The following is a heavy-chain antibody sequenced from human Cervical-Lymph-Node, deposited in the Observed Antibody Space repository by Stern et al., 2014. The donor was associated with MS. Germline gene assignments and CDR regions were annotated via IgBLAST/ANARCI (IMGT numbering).Heavy chain of an antibody. CDR2: LSYDGSDK. CDR1: GFTFSYHA. V-gene: IGHV3-30*01. CDR3: ARGGAVTTSDYYLDY. Sequence: VQLVESGGGVVQPGRSLRLSCAASGFTFSYHAMHWVRQAPGKGLEWVALLSYDGSDKNDADSVKGRFTISRDNSRNTLYLQMNSLRVDDTAVYYCARGGAVTTSDYYLDYWGQGILVTVSS. D-gene: IGHD4-17*01. J-gene: IGHJ4*02.